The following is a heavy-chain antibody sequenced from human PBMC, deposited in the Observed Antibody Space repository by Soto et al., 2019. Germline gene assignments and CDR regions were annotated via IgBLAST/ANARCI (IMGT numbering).Heavy chain of an antibody. V-gene: IGHV2-5*02. J-gene: IGHJ2*01. D-gene: IGHD4-17*01. CDR1: GFSLSTSGVG. Sequence: QITLKESGPPLVKPTQTLTLTCTFSGFSLSTSGVGVGWIRQPPGKALEWLALIYWDDDKRYSPSLKSRLTITQDTSKNQVVLTMTNMAPVDTATYYCAHRRTDGDLNYWYFDLWGRGTLVTVSS. CDR2: IYWDDDK. CDR3: AHRRTDGDLNYWYFDL.